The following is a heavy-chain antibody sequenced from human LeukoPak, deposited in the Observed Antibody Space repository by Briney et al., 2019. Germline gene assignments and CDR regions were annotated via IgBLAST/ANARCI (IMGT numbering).Heavy chain of an antibody. Sequence: GASVKVSCKASGYTFTSYYMHWVRQAPGQGLEWMGIINPSGGSTSYAQKFQGRVTMTRDTSTSTVSMELSSLRSEDTAVYYCARGPLVTIFGVVIRSFDYWGQGTLVTVSS. D-gene: IGHD3-3*01. CDR3: ARGPLVTIFGVVIRSFDY. V-gene: IGHV1-46*01. J-gene: IGHJ4*02. CDR2: INPSGGST. CDR1: GYTFTSYY.